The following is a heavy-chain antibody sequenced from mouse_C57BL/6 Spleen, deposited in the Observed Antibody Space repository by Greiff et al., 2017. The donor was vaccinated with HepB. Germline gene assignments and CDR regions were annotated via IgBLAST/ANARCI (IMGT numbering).Heavy chain of an antibody. D-gene: IGHD2-4*01. CDR2: IRLKSDNYAT. J-gene: IGHJ3*01. CDR3: TIYYDYDGTFAY. V-gene: IGHV6-3*01. Sequence: EVQRVESGGGLVQPGGSMKLSCVASGFTFSNYWMNWVRQSPEKGLEWVAQIRLKSDNYATHYAESVKGRFTISRDDSKSSVYLQMNNLRAEDTGIYYCTIYYDYDGTFAYWGQGTLVTVSA. CDR1: GFTFSNYW.